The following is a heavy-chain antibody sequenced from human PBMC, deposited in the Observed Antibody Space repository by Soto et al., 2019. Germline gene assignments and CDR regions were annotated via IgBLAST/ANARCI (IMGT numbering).Heavy chain of an antibody. CDR2: ISAYNGNT. J-gene: IGHJ4*02. CDR1: GYTFTSYG. D-gene: IGHD1-1*01. Sequence: ASLKVSCKASGYTFTSYGISWVRQAPGQGLEWMGWISAYNGNTNYAQKLQGRVTMTTDTSTSTAYMELRSLRSDDTAVYYCARVPTGTTTSRPPLYATLWGQGTLVTVSS. CDR3: ARVPTGTTTSRPPLYATL. V-gene: IGHV1-18*01.